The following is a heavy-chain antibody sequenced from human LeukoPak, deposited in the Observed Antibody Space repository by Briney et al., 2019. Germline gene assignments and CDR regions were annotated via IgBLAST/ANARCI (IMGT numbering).Heavy chain of an antibody. CDR3: ARDTPMVLDYYYGMDV. D-gene: IGHD3-10*01. CDR2: ISAYNGNT. Sequence: GASVKVSCKASGYTFTSYGISWVQQAPGQGLEWMGWISAYNGNTNYAQKLQGRVTMTTDTSTSTAYMELRSLRSDDTAVYYCARDTPMVLDYYYGMDVWGQGTTVTVSS. J-gene: IGHJ6*02. CDR1: GYTFTSYG. V-gene: IGHV1-18*01.